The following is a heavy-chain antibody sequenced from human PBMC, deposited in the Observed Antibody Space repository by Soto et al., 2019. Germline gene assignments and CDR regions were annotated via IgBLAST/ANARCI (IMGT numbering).Heavy chain of an antibody. CDR1: GFTFRNYF. Sequence: GGSLRLSCVASGFTFRNYFMNWIRQAPGKGPEWLSYISSDESTVFYADSVKGRFTTSRDNAKNSVYLQMNSLRAEDTAVYYCATLTALSDYWGQGSLVTVSS. CDR3: ATLTALSDY. D-gene: IGHD2-21*02. CDR2: ISSDESTV. V-gene: IGHV3-11*01. J-gene: IGHJ4*02.